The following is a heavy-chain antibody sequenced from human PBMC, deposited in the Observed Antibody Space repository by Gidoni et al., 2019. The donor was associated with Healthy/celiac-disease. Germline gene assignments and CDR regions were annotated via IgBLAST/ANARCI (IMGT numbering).Heavy chain of an antibody. CDR1: GDSVSSNSAA. CDR2: TYYRSKWYN. V-gene: IGHV6-1*01. J-gene: IGHJ3*02. Sequence: QVQLQQSGPGLVKPSQTLSLTCAISGDSVSSNSAAWHWIRQSPSRGLEWLGRTYYRSKWYNDYAVSVKSRITINPDTSKNQFSLQLNSVTPEDTAVYYCAREVYYDFWSGQRDAFDIWGQGTMVTVSS. CDR3: AREVYYDFWSGQRDAFDI. D-gene: IGHD3-3*01.